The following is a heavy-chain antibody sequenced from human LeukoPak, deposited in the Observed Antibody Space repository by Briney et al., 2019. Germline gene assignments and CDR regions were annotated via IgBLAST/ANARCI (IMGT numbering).Heavy chain of an antibody. CDR2: IYSGGST. Sequence: GGSLRLSCAASGFTVSSNYMSWVRQAPGKGLEWVSVIYSGGSTYYADSVKGRFTISRDNSKNTLYLQMNSLRAEDTAAYYCARGIHAEYSGSYYFDYWGQGTLVTVSS. CDR3: ARGIHAEYSGSYYFDY. V-gene: IGHV3-53*01. J-gene: IGHJ4*02. CDR1: GFTVSSNY. D-gene: IGHD1-26*01.